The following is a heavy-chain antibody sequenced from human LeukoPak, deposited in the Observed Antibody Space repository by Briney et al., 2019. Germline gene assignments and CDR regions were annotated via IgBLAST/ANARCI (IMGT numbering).Heavy chain of an antibody. D-gene: IGHD3-3*01. J-gene: IGHJ4*02. CDR2: ISGSGGST. Sequence: GGSLRLSCAASGFTFSSYAMSWVRQAPGKGLEWVSAISGSGGSTYYADSVKGRFTISRDNSKNTLHLQMNSLRAEDTAVYYCAKGSRYDFWSGYYDWGQGTLVTVSS. CDR3: AKGSRYDFWSGYYD. CDR1: GFTFSSYA. V-gene: IGHV3-23*01.